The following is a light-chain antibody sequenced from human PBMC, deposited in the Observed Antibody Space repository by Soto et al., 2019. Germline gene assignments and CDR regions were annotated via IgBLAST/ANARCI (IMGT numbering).Light chain of an antibody. CDR2: DAS. V-gene: IGKV1-5*01. CDR1: QSISSW. Sequence: DIQRTQSPATLSASVGDRVTITCRASQSISSWLAWYQQKPGKVPKLLIDDASSLESGVPSRFSGSGSGTEFTLTISSLQPDDFATYYCQQYNTYPWTFGQGTKVDIK. CDR3: QQYNTYPWT. J-gene: IGKJ1*01.